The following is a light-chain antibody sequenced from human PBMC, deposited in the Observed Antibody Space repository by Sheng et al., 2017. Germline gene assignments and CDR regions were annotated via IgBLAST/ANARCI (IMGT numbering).Light chain of an antibody. V-gene: IGKV3-20*01. CDR3: QQYGDSIT. Sequence: EIVLTQSPATLSLSPGERATLSCKASQSLNSYLAWYQQKPGQAPRLLIYGASSRATGIPDRFSGSGSGTDFTLTISRLEPEDFVVYYCQQYGDSITFGQGTRLEIK. CDR1: QSLNSY. J-gene: IGKJ5*01. CDR2: GAS.